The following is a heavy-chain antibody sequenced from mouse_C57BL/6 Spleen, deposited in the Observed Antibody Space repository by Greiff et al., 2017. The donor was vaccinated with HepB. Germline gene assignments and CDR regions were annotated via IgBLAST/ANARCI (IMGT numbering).Heavy chain of an antibody. Sequence: QVQLQQPGAELVKPGASVKISCKASGYAFSSSWMNWVKQRPGKGLEWIGRIYPGDGDTNYNGKFKGKATLTADKSSSTAYMQLSSLTSEDSAVYFCATYYYGSRGNFDYWGQGTTLTVSS. CDR1: GYAFSSSW. CDR2: IYPGDGDT. J-gene: IGHJ2*01. V-gene: IGHV1-82*01. D-gene: IGHD1-1*01. CDR3: ATYYYGSRGNFDY.